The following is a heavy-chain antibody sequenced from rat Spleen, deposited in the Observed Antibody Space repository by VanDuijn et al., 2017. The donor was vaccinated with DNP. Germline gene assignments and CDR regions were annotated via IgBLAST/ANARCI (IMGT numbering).Heavy chain of an antibody. CDR1: GFSLSSYG. Sequence: VQLKESGPGLVQPSQTLSLSCTVSGFSLSSYGVSWVRQPPGKGLEWIGAIWSGGTTAYNSVLKSRLSINRDTSKSQVLLKLNSLQTEDTAMYFCARSGDYSSYYVMDVWGQGASVTVSS. D-gene: IGHD1-2*01. CDR3: ARSGDYSSYYVMDV. CDR2: IWSGGTT. V-gene: IGHV2-16*01. J-gene: IGHJ4*01.